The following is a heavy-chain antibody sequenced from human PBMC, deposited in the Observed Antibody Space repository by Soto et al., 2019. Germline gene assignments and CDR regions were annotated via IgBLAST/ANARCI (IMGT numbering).Heavy chain of an antibody. V-gene: IGHV3-48*01. J-gene: IGHJ4*02. CDR2: ISSSSSTI. CDR1: GFTLDSDR. CDR3: ARVAGLIISY. Sequence: GGALRLSCAASGFTLDSDRMKWVRQAPGKGLEWVSYISSSSSTIYYADSVKGRFTISRDNAKNSLYLQMNSLRAEDTAVYYCARVAGLIISYWGQGTLVTVSS. D-gene: IGHD3-16*02.